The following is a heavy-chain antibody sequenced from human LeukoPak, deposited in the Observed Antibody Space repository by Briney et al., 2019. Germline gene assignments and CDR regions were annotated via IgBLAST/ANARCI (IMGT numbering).Heavy chain of an antibody. V-gene: IGHV3-23*01. J-gene: IGHJ4*02. CDR3: AKGQGWYVDY. CDR2: ISDSGGST. D-gene: IGHD6-19*01. Sequence: PGGSLRLSCAASGFTFSSYAMSWVRQAPGKGLEWVSTISDSGGSTYSADSVKGRFTISRDNSKNMLYLQMNSLRAEDTSVYYCAKGQGWYVDYWGQGTLVTVSS. CDR1: GFTFSSYA.